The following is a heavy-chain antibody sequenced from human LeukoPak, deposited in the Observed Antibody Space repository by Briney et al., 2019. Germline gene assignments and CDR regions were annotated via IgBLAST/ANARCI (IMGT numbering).Heavy chain of an antibody. V-gene: IGHV3-74*03. D-gene: IGHD6-19*01. Sequence: GGSLRLSCAASGFTFSVSWMHWVRQAPGEGLVWVSGIKTAGSGTAYADSVKGRFTISRDNAKNSLYLQMNSLRAEDTAVYYCASDRSHRCAVAGTPPFDYWRQGTLVSVSS. CDR2: IKTAGSGT. J-gene: IGHJ4*02. CDR1: GFTFSVSW. CDR3: ASDRSHRCAVAGTPPFDY.